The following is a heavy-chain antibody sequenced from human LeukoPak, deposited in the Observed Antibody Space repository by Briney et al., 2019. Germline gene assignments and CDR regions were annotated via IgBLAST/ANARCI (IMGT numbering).Heavy chain of an antibody. Sequence: SETLSLTCAVYGGSFSGYYWSWIRQPPGKGLEWIGEINHSGSTNYNPSLKSRVTISVDTSKNQLSLKLSSVTAADTAVYYCARYVVYGSGKYYFDYWGQGTLVTVSS. J-gene: IGHJ4*02. CDR1: GGSFSGYY. CDR3: ARYVVYGSGKYYFDY. D-gene: IGHD3-10*01. V-gene: IGHV4-34*01. CDR2: INHSGST.